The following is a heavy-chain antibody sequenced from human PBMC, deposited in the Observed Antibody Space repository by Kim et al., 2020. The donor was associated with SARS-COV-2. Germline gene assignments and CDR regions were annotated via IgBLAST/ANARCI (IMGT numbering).Heavy chain of an antibody. J-gene: IGHJ4*02. CDR3: ARVVTTHLGY. CDR2: TK. Sequence: TKYYADSVKGRFTISRDNAKNSLYLQMNSLRDEDTAVYYCARVVTTHLGYWGQGTLVTVSS. V-gene: IGHV3-48*02. D-gene: IGHD5-18*01.